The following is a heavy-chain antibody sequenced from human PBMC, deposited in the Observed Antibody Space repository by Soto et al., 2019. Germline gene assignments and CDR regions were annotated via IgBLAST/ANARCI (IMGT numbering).Heavy chain of an antibody. CDR1: GFTFSSYG. Sequence: GSLRLSCAASGFTFSSYGMHWVRQAPGKGLEWVAVIWYDGSNKYYADSVKGRFTISRDNSKNTLYLQMNSLRAEDTAVYYCAREAQDYDILTGYSYYYYYGMDVWGQGTTVTVSS. CDR3: AREAQDYDILTGYSYYYYYGMDV. D-gene: IGHD3-9*01. CDR2: IWYDGSNK. V-gene: IGHV3-33*01. J-gene: IGHJ6*02.